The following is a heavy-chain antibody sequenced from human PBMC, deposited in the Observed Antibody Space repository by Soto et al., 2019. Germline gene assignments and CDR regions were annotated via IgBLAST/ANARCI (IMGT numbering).Heavy chain of an antibody. CDR2: IYYSGST. CDR1: GGSISSYY. Sequence: QVQLQESGPGLVKPSETLSLTCTVSGGSISSYYWSWIRQPPGKGLEWIGYIYYSGSTNYNPSLKSRVTISVDTSKNQFSLKLSSVTAADTAVYYCARGQGYYYDSCGYYPFDYWGQGTLVTVSS. D-gene: IGHD3-22*01. J-gene: IGHJ4*02. V-gene: IGHV4-59*01. CDR3: ARGQGYYYDSCGYYPFDY.